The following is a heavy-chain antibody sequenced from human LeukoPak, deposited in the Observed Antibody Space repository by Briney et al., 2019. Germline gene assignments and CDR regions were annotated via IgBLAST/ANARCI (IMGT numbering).Heavy chain of an antibody. CDR2: ISYDGSNK. CDR1: GFTFSSYA. J-gene: IGHJ1*01. D-gene: IGHD2-15*01. V-gene: IGHV3-30*04. CDR3: ARDGRYCIAGSCYSAFFQH. Sequence: GRSLRLSCAASGFTFSSYAMHWVRQAPGKGLEWVAVISYDGSNKYYADSVKGRFTISRDNSKNTLYLQMNSLRAEDTAVYYCARDGRYCIAGSCYSAFFQHWGQGTLVTVSS.